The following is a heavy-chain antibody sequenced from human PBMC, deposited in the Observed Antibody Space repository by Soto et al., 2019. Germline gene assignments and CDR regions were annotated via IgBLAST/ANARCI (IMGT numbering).Heavy chain of an antibody. D-gene: IGHD3-22*01. CDR2: IYYSGST. CDR1: GGSISSGGYY. V-gene: IGHV4-31*03. CDR3: ARARYYYDSSGYPYYFDY. Sequence: SETLSLTCTVSGGSISSGGYYWSWIRQHPGKGLEWIGYIYYSGSTYYNPSLKSRVTISVDTSKNQFSLKLSSVTAADTAVYYCARARYYYDSSGYPYYFDYWGQGTLVTVSS. J-gene: IGHJ4*02.